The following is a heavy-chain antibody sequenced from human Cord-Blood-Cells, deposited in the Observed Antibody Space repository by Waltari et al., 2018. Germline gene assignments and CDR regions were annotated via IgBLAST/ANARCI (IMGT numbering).Heavy chain of an antibody. V-gene: IGHV1-24*01. CDR1: GYTLPAFS. CDR2: VDPEDGET. J-gene: IGHJ4*02. D-gene: IGHD3-22*01. Sequence: VPLVQSGAGVRKPGASVKVYCQVSGYTLPAFSMIRVRQAPGEGLEWLGGVDPEDGETIYAQKFQGRVTMTEDTSTDTAYMELSSLRSEDTAVYYCATERYDSSGAPLNYWGQETLVTVSS. CDR3: ATERYDSSGAPLNY.